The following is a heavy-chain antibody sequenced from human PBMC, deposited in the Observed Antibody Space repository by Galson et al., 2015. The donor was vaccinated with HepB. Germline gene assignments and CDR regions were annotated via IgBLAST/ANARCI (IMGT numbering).Heavy chain of an antibody. D-gene: IGHD6-19*01. CDR1: GFTFSSYA. V-gene: IGHV3-30-3*01. CDR3: ARDYSSGWYEPDY. Sequence: SLRLSCAASGFTFSSYAMHWVRQAPGKGLEWVAVISYDGSNKYYADSVKGRFTISRDNSKNTLYLQINSLRAEDTAVYYCARDYSSGWYEPDYWGQGTLVTVSS. CDR2: ISYDGSNK. J-gene: IGHJ4*02.